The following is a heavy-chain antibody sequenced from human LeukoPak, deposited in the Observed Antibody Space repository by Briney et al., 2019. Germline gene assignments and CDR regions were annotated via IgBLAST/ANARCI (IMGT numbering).Heavy chain of an antibody. Sequence: GGSLRLSCAASGFTFSSYSMNWVRQAPGKGLEWVSSISSSSSYIYYADSVKGRFTISRDNAKNSLYLQMNSLRAEDTAVYYCARDCDSSGHYGWFDPWGQGTLVTVSS. CDR3: ARDCDSSGHYGWFDP. J-gene: IGHJ5*02. V-gene: IGHV3-21*01. CDR1: GFTFSSYS. D-gene: IGHD3-22*01. CDR2: ISSSSSYI.